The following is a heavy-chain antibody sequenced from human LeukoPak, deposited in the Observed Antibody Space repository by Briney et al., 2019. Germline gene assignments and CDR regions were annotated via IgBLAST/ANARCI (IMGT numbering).Heavy chain of an antibody. CDR2: INPNSGGT. CDR3: ARVLDDYGGKVDY. V-gene: IGHV1-2*02. J-gene: IGHJ4*02. CDR1: GYTFTGYY. Sequence: ASAKVSCKASGYTFTGYYMHWVRQTPGQGLEWMGWINPNSGGTNYAQKFQGRVTMTRDTSISTAYMELSRLRSDDTAVYYCARVLDDYGGKVDYWGQGTLVTVSS. D-gene: IGHD4-23*01.